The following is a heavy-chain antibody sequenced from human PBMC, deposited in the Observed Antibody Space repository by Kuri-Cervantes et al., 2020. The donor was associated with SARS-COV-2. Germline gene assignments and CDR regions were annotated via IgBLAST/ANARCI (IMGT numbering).Heavy chain of an antibody. CDR1: GGSFSGYH. V-gene: IGHV4-34*01. CDR2: INHSGST. D-gene: IGHD6-19*01. J-gene: IGHJ6*02. CDR3: ARGVGAAVAGTLITIYYYYGMDV. Sequence: GSLRLSCAVYGGSFSGYHWSWIRQPPGKGLAWIGEINHSGSTNYNPSLKSRVTISVDTSKNQFSLKLSSVTAADTAVYYCARGVGAAVAGTLITIYYYYGMDVWGQGTTVTVSS.